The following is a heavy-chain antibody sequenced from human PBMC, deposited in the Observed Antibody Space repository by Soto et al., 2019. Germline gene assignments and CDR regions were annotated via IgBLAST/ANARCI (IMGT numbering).Heavy chain of an antibody. J-gene: IGHJ4*02. Sequence: QVQLVQSGAEVKKPGASVKVSCKASGYTFTSYGISWVRQAPGQGLEWMGWISAYNGNTNHAQNLQGRVTVTTDTSTSTAHMELRSLRSDDTAVYYCAREAAAGTLDYWGQGTLVTVSS. CDR1: GYTFTSYG. CDR3: AREAAAGTLDY. CDR2: ISAYNGNT. D-gene: IGHD6-13*01. V-gene: IGHV1-18*01.